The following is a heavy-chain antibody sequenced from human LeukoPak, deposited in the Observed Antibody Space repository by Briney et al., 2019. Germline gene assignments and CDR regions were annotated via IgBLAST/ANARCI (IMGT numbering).Heavy chain of an antibody. J-gene: IGHJ4*02. V-gene: IGHV3-11*04. CDR2: ISSSGSTI. D-gene: IGHD2-2*02. CDR3: ARDPFYCSSTSCYSYFDY. CDR1: GFIFSDYY. Sequence: GGSLRLSCAASGFIFSDYYMRWIRQAPGKGLEWISYISSSGSTIYYADSVKGRFTISRGNAKNSLYLQMNSLRAEDTAVYYCARDPFYCSSTSCYSYFDYWGQGTLVTVSS.